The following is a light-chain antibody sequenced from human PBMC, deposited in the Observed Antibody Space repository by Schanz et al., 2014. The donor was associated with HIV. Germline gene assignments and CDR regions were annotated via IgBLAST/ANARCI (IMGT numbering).Light chain of an antibody. V-gene: IGLV8-61*01. CDR2: STN. CDR1: SGSLSTSYY. J-gene: IGLJ1*01. CDR3: CSYAGSSTYV. Sequence: QTLVTQEPSFSVSPGGTVTLTCGLSSGSLSTSYYPSWYQQTPGQSPRTLIYSTNSRSSGVPDRFSGSKSGNTASLTISGLQAEDEADYYCCSYAGSSTYVFGTGTKLTVL.